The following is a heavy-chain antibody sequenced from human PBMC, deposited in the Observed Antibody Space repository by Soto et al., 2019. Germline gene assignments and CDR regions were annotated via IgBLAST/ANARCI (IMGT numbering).Heavy chain of an antibody. D-gene: IGHD3-16*01. Sequence: QVQLVQSGAEVKKPGASVKVSCKASGYTFTSYYMHWVRQAPGQGLEWMGIINPSGGSTSYAQKFQVRVTMTRDTATRTVYREMSSRRSEDAAVYYCARDNWNIWGSYGGGGFDYWGQGTLVTVSS. V-gene: IGHV1-46*03. J-gene: IGHJ4*02. CDR3: ARDNWNIWGSYGGGGFDY. CDR2: INPSGGST. CDR1: GYTFTSYY.